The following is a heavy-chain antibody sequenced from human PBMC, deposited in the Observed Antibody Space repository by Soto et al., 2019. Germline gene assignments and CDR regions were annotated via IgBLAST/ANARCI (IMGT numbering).Heavy chain of an antibody. CDR2: ISYDGSNK. CDR1: GFTFSSYA. D-gene: IGHD3-22*01. V-gene: IGHV3-30-3*01. Sequence: QVQLVESGGGVVQPGRSLRLSCAASGFTFSSYAMHWVRQAPGKGLEWVAVISYDGSNKYYADSVKGRFTISRDNSKNTLYLQMNSLRAEDTAVYYCARETYYYDSSGYPTLSYFDYWGQGTLVTVSS. CDR3: ARETYYYDSSGYPTLSYFDY. J-gene: IGHJ4*02.